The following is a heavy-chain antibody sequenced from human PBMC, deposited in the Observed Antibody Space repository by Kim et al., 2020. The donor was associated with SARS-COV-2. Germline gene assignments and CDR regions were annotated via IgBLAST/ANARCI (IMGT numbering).Heavy chain of an antibody. Sequence: YYVDSVKGRFTISRDNAKNSLYLQMNSLRAEDTAVYYCAREGTTIGAVDYWGQGTLVTVSS. CDR3: AREGTTIGAVDY. V-gene: IGHV3-7*01. J-gene: IGHJ4*02. D-gene: IGHD1-26*01.